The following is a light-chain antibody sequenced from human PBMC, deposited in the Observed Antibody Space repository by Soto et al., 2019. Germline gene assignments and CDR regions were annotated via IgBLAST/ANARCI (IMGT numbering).Light chain of an antibody. J-gene: IGKJ4*01. Sequence: DIPLTQSPSFLSASVGDRVTITCRASQGIRSDLGWYQQKPGKAPKLLIYAASTLQSGVPSRFSGSGSGTEFTLTISSLQPEDFATYYCQQLNNFPLTFGGGTKVEIK. CDR2: AAS. CDR1: QGIRSD. CDR3: QQLNNFPLT. V-gene: IGKV1-9*01.